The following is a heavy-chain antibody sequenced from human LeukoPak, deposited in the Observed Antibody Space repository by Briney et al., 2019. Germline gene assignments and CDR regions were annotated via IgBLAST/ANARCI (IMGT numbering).Heavy chain of an antibody. CDR2: IIPIFGTA. D-gene: IGHD2-15*01. CDR3: AGSFCSGGRWYRPGDYYYYYGMDV. J-gene: IGHJ6*02. CDR1: GGTFSSYA. Sequence: GASVKVSCKASGGTFSSYAISWVRQAPGQGLEWMGGIIPIFGTANYAQKFQGRVTITADESTSTAYMELSSLRSEDTAVYYCAGSFCSGGRWYRPGDYYYYYGMDVWGQGTTVTVSS. V-gene: IGHV1-69*01.